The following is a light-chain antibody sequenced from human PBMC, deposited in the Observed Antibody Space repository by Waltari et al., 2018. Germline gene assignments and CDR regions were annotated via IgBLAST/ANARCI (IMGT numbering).Light chain of an antibody. CDR2: DVN. Sequence: QSALTQPASVSGSPGQSITISCTRTSSDVGGYNYVSWYQQHPGKAPKLMIYDVNKRPSGISNRFSGSKSGNTASLTFSGLQAEDEADYYCSSYTSTSTVVFGGGTKLTVL. J-gene: IGLJ2*01. V-gene: IGLV2-14*01. CDR1: SSDVGGYNY. CDR3: SSYTSTSTVV.